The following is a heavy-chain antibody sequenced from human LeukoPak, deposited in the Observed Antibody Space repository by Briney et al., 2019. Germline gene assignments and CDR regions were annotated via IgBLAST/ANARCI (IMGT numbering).Heavy chain of an antibody. D-gene: IGHD6-19*01. CDR2: IWYDGSNK. V-gene: IGHV3-33*01. Sequence: GRSLRLSCAASGFTFSNYGMHWVRQAPGKGLEWVAAIWYDGSNKYYADSVKGRFTISRDNSKNTLYLQMNSLRAEDTAVYYCVRVAVAGNLNNWFDPWGQGTLVTVSS. CDR3: VRVAVAGNLNNWFDP. CDR1: GFTFSNYG. J-gene: IGHJ5*02.